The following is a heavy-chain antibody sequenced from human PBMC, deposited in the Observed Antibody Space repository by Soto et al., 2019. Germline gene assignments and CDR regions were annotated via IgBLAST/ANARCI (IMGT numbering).Heavy chain of an antibody. V-gene: IGHV3-30*02. CDR2: IWYDGSNK. D-gene: IGHD4-17*01. CDR1: GFTFSSYG. Sequence: PRGSLRLSCAASGFTFSSYGMHWVRQAPGKGLEWVAVIWYDGSNKYYADSVKGRFTISRDNSKNTLYLQMNSLRAEDTAVYYCAKGLYGDSLLYYYGMDVWGQGTTVTVSS. J-gene: IGHJ6*02. CDR3: AKGLYGDSLLYYYGMDV.